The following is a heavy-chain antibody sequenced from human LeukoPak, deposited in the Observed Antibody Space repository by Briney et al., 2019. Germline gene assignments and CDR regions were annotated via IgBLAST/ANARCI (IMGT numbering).Heavy chain of an antibody. V-gene: IGHV4-59*08. J-gene: IGHJ6*03. CDR3: ARSSTTDANHYYYYMDV. CDR1: GGSISSYY. Sequence: SETLSLTCTVSGGSISSYYWSWIRQPPGKGLEWIGYIYYSGSTNYNPSLKSRVTISVDTSKNQFSLKLSSVTAADTAVYYCARSSTTDANHYYYYMDVWGRGTTVTVSS. CDR2: IYYSGST. D-gene: IGHD2-2*01.